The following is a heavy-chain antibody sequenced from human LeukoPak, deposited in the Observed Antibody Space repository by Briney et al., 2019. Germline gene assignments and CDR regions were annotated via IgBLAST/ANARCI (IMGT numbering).Heavy chain of an antibody. J-gene: IGHJ5*02. CDR1: GGSLSGYY. Sequence: KTSETLSLTCAVYGGSLSGYYWGWIRQPPGKGLVWIGSNYYSGSTYYNPSLKSRVTISVDTSKNQFSLKLSSVSAADTAVYYCASPVGYCGGDCYSGWFDPWGQGTLVTVSS. CDR2: NYYSGST. V-gene: IGHV4-34*01. D-gene: IGHD2-21*02. CDR3: ASPVGYCGGDCYSGWFDP.